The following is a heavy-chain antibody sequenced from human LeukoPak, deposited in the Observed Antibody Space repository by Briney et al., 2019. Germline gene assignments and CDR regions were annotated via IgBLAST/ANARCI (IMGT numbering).Heavy chain of an antibody. D-gene: IGHD2-2*01. V-gene: IGHV1-69*01. CDR2: IIPIFGTA. CDR3: ARLVVPAPYYYYYYMDV. J-gene: IGHJ6*03. Sequence: ASVKVSCKASGGTFSSYAISWVRQAPGQGLEWMGGIIPIFGTANYAQKFQGRVTITADESTSTAYMELSSPRSEDTAVYYCARLVVPAPYYYYYYMDVWGKGTTVTVSS. CDR1: GGTFSSYA.